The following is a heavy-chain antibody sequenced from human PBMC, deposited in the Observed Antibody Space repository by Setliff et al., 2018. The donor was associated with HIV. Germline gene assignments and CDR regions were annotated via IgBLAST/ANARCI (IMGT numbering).Heavy chain of an antibody. Sequence: PSETLSLTCVAYGGSLSSYYWNWIRQTPGKGLEWIGEIHPTGHINYNPSYKSRFTVSLDTSKIQFSLKLNSVTAADTGVYYCAAFDSGRDVWGQGTLVTVSS. CDR2: IHPTGHI. CDR1: GGSLSSYY. J-gene: IGHJ4*02. V-gene: IGHV4-34*01. D-gene: IGHD6-19*01. CDR3: AAFDSGRDV.